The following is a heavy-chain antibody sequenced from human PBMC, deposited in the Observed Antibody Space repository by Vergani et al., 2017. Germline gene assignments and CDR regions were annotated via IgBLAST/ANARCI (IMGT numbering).Heavy chain of an antibody. CDR2: IYSGGST. J-gene: IGHJ4*02. CDR3: ANSRSDY. CDR1: GFTFSSYA. Sequence: EVQLLESGGGLVQPGGSLRLSCAASGFTFSSYAMSWVRQAPGKGLEWVSAIYSGGSTYYADSVKGRFTISRDNSKNTLYLQMNSLRAEDTAVYYCANSRSDYWGQGTLVTVSS. V-gene: IGHV3-23*05.